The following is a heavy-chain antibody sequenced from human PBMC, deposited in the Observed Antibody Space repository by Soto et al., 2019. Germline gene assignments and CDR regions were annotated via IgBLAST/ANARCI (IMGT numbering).Heavy chain of an antibody. CDR3: AKDPPYRYGYQYNWFDP. CDR2: ISGSGGST. V-gene: IGHV3-23*01. D-gene: IGHD5-18*01. J-gene: IGHJ5*02. Sequence: GGSLRLSCAASGFTFSSYAMSWVRQAPGKGLEWVSAISGSGGSTYYADSVKGRFTISRDNYKNTLYLQMNSLRAEDTAVYYCAKDPPYRYGYQYNWFDPWGQGALVTVSS. CDR1: GFTFSSYA.